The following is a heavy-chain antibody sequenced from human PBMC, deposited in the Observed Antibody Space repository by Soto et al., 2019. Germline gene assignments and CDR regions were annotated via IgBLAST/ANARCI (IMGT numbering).Heavy chain of an antibody. Sequence: WIWIRQTPGKGLQWIGQINHSGSASYNPSLKSRVTISVHTSNSQFSLELSSVTAADTAVYYCARGLITGSHYSGGWYYFDSWGQGTLVTVSS. D-gene: IGHD6-19*01. V-gene: IGHV4-34*01. CDR2: INHSGSA. J-gene: IGHJ4*02. CDR3: ARGLITGSHYSGGWYYFDS.